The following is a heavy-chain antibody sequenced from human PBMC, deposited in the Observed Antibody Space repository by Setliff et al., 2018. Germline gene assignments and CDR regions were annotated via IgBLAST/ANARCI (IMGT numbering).Heavy chain of an antibody. D-gene: IGHD2-15*01. V-gene: IGHV4-4*07. CDR2: LYTSGDT. CDR3: ARDRVVVLAGRRGFYFDY. CDR1: GGSISSHY. Sequence: PSETLSLTCTVSGGSISSHYWTWIRQPAGKGLEWIGRLYTSGDTNYNPSLKSRASMSLDTSKNQFSLKLSSVTAADTAVYYCARDRVVVLAGRRGFYFDYWGQGTLVTVSS. J-gene: IGHJ4*02.